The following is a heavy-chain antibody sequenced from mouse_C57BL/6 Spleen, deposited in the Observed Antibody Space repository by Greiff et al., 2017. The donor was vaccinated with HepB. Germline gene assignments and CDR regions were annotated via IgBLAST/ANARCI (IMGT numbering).Heavy chain of an antibody. Sequence: QVQLQQPGAELVKPGASVKLSCKASGYTFTSYWMQWVKQRPGQGLEWIGEIDPSDSYTKYNQKFKGKATLTVDTSSSTAYMQLSSLTSEYSAVYYCARGGRITPRYWYFDVWGTGTTVTVAS. CDR2: IDPSDSYT. CDR3: ARGGRITPRYWYFDV. CDR1: GYTFTSYW. V-gene: IGHV1-50*01. J-gene: IGHJ1*03. D-gene: IGHD1-1*01.